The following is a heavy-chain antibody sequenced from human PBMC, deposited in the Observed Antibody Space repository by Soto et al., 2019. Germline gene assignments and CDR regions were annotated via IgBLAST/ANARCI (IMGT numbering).Heavy chain of an antibody. CDR2: INHSGST. CDR3: ARGPYCSGGSCYQGGTHFRLLRFDY. D-gene: IGHD2-15*01. CDR1: GGSFSGYY. V-gene: IGHV4-34*01. Sequence: SETLSLTCAVYGGSFSGYYWSWIRQPPGKGLEWIGEINHSGSTNYNPSLKSRVTISVDTSKNQFSLKLSSVTAADTAVYYCARGPYCSGGSCYQGGTHFRLLRFDYWGQGTLVTVSS. J-gene: IGHJ4*02.